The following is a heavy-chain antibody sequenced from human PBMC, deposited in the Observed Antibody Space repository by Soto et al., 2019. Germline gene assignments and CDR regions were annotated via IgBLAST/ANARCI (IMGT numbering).Heavy chain of an antibody. CDR2: ISSSSSYI. V-gene: IGHV3-21*01. CDR3: ARGAVDTAMVLIDY. Sequence: EVQLVESGGGLVKPGGSLRLSCAASGFTFSSYSMNWVRQAPGKGLEWVSSISSSSSYIYYADSVKGRFTISRDNAKNSLYLQMNSLRAEDTDVYYCARGAVDTAMVLIDYWGQGTLVTVSS. D-gene: IGHD5-18*01. CDR1: GFTFSSYS. J-gene: IGHJ4*02.